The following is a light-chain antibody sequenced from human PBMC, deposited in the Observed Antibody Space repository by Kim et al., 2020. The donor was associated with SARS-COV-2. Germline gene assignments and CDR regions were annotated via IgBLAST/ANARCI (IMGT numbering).Light chain of an antibody. CDR1: KLGDKY. CDR3: QAWDSSTVV. Sequence: LSQGPTASITCSGDKLGDKYACWYQQKPGQSPVLVIYQDSKRPSGIPERFSGSNSGNTATLTISGTQAMDEADYYCQAWDSSTVVFGGGTQLTVL. V-gene: IGLV3-1*01. J-gene: IGLJ2*01. CDR2: QDS.